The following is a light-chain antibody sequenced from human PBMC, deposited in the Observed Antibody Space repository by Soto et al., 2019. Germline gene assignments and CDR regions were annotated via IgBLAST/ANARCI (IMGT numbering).Light chain of an antibody. CDR3: QQYNSPPWT. CDR2: KAS. V-gene: IGKV1-5*03. CDR1: QSISSW. J-gene: IGKJ1*01. Sequence: DIQMTQSPSTLSASVGDRVTITCRASQSISSWLAWYQQRPGKVPRLLIYKASTLESGVPSRFSGSGSGTEFTLTISSLQPDDFATYYGQQYNSPPWTFGQGTKVEIK.